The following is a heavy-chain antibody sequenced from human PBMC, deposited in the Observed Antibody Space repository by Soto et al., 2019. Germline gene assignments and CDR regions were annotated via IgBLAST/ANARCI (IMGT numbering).Heavy chain of an antibody. Sequence: GASVKGSCKASGYTFTGYHMHWVRQAPGQGLEWMGWINPNSGGTNYAQKFQGWVTMTRDTSISTAYMELSRLRSDDTAVYYCARTLSGYDWDYFDYWGQGTLVTVSS. CDR3: ARTLSGYDWDYFDY. CDR1: GYTFTGYH. J-gene: IGHJ4*02. CDR2: INPNSGGT. D-gene: IGHD5-12*01. V-gene: IGHV1-2*04.